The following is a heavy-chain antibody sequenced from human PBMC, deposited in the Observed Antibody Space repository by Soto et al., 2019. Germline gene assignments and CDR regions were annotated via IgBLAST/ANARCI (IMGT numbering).Heavy chain of an antibody. Sequence: SETLSLTCTVSGGSTSSGGFYWSWIRQHPGRGLEWIGYIYYSGISYYNPSLKSRVSISLDTSRNQFSMTLNSVTAADTAVYYCARNGYTYGMDVWGQGATVTVSS. CDR1: GGSTSSGGFY. V-gene: IGHV4-31*03. D-gene: IGHD5-18*01. J-gene: IGHJ6*02. CDR2: IYYSGIS. CDR3: ARNGYTYGMDV.